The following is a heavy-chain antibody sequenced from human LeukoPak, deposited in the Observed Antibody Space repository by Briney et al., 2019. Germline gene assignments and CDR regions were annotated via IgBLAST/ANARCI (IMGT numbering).Heavy chain of an antibody. J-gene: IGHJ1*01. CDR1: GFTFSSSG. Sequence: QTGGSLRLSCAASGFTFSSSGMSWVRQAPGKGLEWVSGISGSDAGIYYTFYADSVKGRFTISRDNSKNTLYLQMNSVRVEDTAVYYCATGAFYDSRIFQYWGQGTLVTVSS. V-gene: IGHV3-23*01. CDR2: ISGSDAGIYYT. CDR3: ATGAFYDSRIFQY. D-gene: IGHD3-22*01.